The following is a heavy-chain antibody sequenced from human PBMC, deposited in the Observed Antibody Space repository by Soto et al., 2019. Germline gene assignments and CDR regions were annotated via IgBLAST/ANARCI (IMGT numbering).Heavy chain of an antibody. CDR2: IHAGNGYT. CDR3: ARVQYSGYDFKLAFNI. CDR1: GYTFDNYA. D-gene: IGHD5-12*01. Sequence: QVRLVQSGAQVKKPGASVKVSCKASGYTFDNYALHWVRQAPGRRLEWMGWIHAGNGYTKYSQSFHGRVTITRNTSASTFHMDLSSMRSENTAVYYCARVQYSGYDFKLAFNIWGQGTMVTVSS. J-gene: IGHJ3*02. V-gene: IGHV1-3*01.